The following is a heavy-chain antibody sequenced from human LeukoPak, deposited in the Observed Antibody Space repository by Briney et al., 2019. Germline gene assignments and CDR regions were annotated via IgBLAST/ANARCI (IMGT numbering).Heavy chain of an antibody. D-gene: IGHD4-17*01. CDR1: GFTFSSYS. Sequence: GGSLRLSCAASGFTFSSYSMQWVRQTPGKRLEWVGIMSNSGENTFYGEAVKGRFTISRDNSQNTLYLQMNSLRPEDTAVYYCAKGGASVTRYVDYWGQGTLVTVSS. CDR2: MSNSGENT. J-gene: IGHJ4*02. CDR3: AKGGASVTRYVDY. V-gene: IGHV3-30*18.